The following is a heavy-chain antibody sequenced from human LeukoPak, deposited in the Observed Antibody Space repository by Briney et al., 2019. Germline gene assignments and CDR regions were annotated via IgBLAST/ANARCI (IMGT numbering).Heavy chain of an antibody. V-gene: IGHV4-59*01. CDR3: ARDSSSWRRGGNFDY. CDR2: IYYSGST. D-gene: IGHD6-13*01. J-gene: IGHJ4*02. CDR1: GGSISSYY. Sequence: SETLSLTCTVSGGSISSYYWSWIRQPPGKGLEWIGYIYYSGSTNYNPSLKSRVTISVDTSKNQFSLKLSSVTAADTAVYYCARDSSSWRRGGNFDYWGQGTLVTVSS.